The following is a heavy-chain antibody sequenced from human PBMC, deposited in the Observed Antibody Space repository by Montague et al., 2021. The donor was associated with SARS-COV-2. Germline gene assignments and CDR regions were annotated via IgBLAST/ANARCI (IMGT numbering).Heavy chain of an antibody. D-gene: IGHD5-24*01. Sequence: CAISGDSVSSNNAAWNWIRQSPSIGLEWLGRTYYRSKWYNDYAVSVKSRITIDAGTSKNHFSLQLKSMTPEDTAVYYCLQGYYFDSWGQGTLVTVSS. CDR1: GDSVSSNNAA. CDR2: TYYRSKWYN. J-gene: IGHJ4*02. CDR3: LQGYYFDS. V-gene: IGHV6-1*01.